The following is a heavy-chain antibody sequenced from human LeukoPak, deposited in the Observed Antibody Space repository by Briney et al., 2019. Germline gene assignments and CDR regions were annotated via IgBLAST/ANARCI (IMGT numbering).Heavy chain of an antibody. Sequence: SVKVSCKASGGTLSSYAISWVRQAPGQGLEWMGGIIPIFGTANYAQKFQGRVTITADESTSTAYMELSSLGSEDTAVYYCARDSLPYDILTGYYRADAFDIWGQGTMVTVSS. CDR3: ARDSLPYDILTGYYRADAFDI. CDR2: IIPIFGTA. D-gene: IGHD3-9*01. CDR1: GGTLSSYA. V-gene: IGHV1-69*13. J-gene: IGHJ3*02.